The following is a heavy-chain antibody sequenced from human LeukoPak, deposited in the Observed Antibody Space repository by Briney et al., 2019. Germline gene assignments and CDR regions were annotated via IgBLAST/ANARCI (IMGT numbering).Heavy chain of an antibody. D-gene: IGHD2-15*01. CDR2: IYTSGST. Sequence: SETLSLTCTVSGGSISSYYWSWIRQPAGKGLEWIGRIYTSGSTNYNPSLKSRVTMSVDTSKNQFSLKLSSVTAADTAVYYCARDVWCSGGSCYSVGSGVDVWGQGTTVTVSS. J-gene: IGHJ6*02. CDR3: ARDVWCSGGSCYSVGSGVDV. CDR1: GGSISSYY. V-gene: IGHV4-4*07.